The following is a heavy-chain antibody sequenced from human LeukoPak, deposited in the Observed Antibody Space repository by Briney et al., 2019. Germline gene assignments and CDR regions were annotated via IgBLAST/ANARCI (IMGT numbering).Heavy chain of an antibody. CDR3: ARDGDSSGYYSDY. J-gene: IGHJ4*02. V-gene: IGHV3-48*04. CDR2: ISSSSSTI. D-gene: IGHD3-22*01. Sequence: PGGSLRLSCAASGFTFSSYSMNWVRQAPGKGLEWVSYISSSSSTIYYADSVKGRFTISRDNAKNSLSLQMNSLRAEDTAVHYCARDGDSSGYYSDYWGQGTLVTVSS. CDR1: GFTFSSYS.